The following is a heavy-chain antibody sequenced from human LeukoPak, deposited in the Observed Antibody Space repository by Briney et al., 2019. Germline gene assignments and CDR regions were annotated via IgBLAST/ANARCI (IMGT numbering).Heavy chain of an antibody. Sequence: GGSLRLSCAASGFIFSDYYMSWIRQAPGKGLEWVSYISSSSSYIYYADSVKGRFTISRDNAKNSLYLQMNSLRAEDTAVYYCAELGITMIGGVWGKGTTVTISS. CDR2: ISSSSSYI. D-gene: IGHD3-10*02. CDR1: GFIFSDYY. V-gene: IGHV3-11*06. CDR3: AELGITMIGGV. J-gene: IGHJ6*04.